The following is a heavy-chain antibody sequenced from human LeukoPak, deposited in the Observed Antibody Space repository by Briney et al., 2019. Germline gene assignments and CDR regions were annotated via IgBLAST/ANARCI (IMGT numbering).Heavy chain of an antibody. Sequence: GGSLRLSCAASGFTFSSYSMNWVRQAPGKGLEWVSYISSSSSTIYYADSVKGRFTISRDNAKNSLYLQMNSLRAEDTAVYYCATNSDYRFEYWGQGTLVTVSS. CDR1: GFTFSSYS. V-gene: IGHV3-48*01. D-gene: IGHD3-22*01. CDR3: ATNSDYRFEY. J-gene: IGHJ4*02. CDR2: ISSSSSTI.